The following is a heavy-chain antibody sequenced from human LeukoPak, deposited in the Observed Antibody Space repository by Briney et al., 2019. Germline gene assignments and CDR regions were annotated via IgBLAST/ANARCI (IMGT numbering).Heavy chain of an antibody. CDR1: GGSISSYY. CDR2: VYHSGST. D-gene: IGHD4-17*01. J-gene: IGHJ4*02. Sequence: SETLSLTCTVSGGSISSYYWSWIRQPPGKGLEWIGEVYHSGSTNYNPSLKSRVTISIDMSKSQFSLKLRSVTAADTAVYYCGAGDSYYFDYWGQGTLVTVSS. CDR3: GAGDSYYFDY. V-gene: IGHV4-59*12.